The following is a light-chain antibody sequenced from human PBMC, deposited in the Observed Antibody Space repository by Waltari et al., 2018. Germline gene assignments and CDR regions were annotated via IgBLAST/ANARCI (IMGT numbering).Light chain of an antibody. J-gene: IGLJ1*01. CDR1: SSDIGGYKY. Sequence: QAALTQPRSVSGSPGQSVTISCNGSSSDIGGYKYVSWYQHHPGTAPKLIIAEVTKRPSGVSGLFSGSKSGNTASLTISGLRSEDEAYYYCCSYAGSHTFYIFGTGT. CDR3: CSYAGSHTFYI. V-gene: IGLV2-11*01. CDR2: EVT.